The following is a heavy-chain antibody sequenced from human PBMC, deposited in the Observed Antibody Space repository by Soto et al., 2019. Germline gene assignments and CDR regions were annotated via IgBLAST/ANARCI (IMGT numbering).Heavy chain of an antibody. V-gene: IGHV4-34*01. CDR1: GGSFSGYY. Sequence: PSETLSLTCAVYGGSFSGYYWSWIRQPPGKGLEWIGEINHSGCTNYSPSLKSRVTISVDTSKNQFSLKLSSVTAADTAVYYCTRGRCENLRYFDWYHWFDPWGQGTLVTVSS. CDR2: INHSGCT. CDR3: TRGRCENLRYFDWYHWFDP. D-gene: IGHD3-9*01. J-gene: IGHJ5*02.